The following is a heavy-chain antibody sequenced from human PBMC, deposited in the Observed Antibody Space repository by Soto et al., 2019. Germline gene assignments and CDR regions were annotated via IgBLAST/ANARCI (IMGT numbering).Heavy chain of an antibody. CDR3: AKDRLLRYFDWSFDY. J-gene: IGHJ4*02. Sequence: EVQLVESGGGLVQPGRSLRLSCAASGFTFDDYAMHWVRQPPGKGLEWVSGISWNSGSIGYADSVKGRFTISRDNAKNSLYLQMNSLRAEDTALYYCAKDRLLRYFDWSFDYWGQGTLVTVSS. D-gene: IGHD3-9*01. CDR1: GFTFDDYA. CDR2: ISWNSGSI. V-gene: IGHV3-9*01.